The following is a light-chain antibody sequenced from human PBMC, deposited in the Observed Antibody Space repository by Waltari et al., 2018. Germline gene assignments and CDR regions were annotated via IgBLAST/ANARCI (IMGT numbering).Light chain of an antibody. V-gene: IGLV3-19*01. Sequence: SSELTQDPAVSVALGQTVRITCQGDSLRTYYVSWFHQKPGQAPALVIYGKNNRPSGIPDEFSASSSGSTASLTISGAQAEDEADYYCHSRDSSGDVVIGGGTKLTVV. CDR3: HSRDSSGDVV. CDR2: GKN. J-gene: IGLJ2*01. CDR1: SLRTYY.